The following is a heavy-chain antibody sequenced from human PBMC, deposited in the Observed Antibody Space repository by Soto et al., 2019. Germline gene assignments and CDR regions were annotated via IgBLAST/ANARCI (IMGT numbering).Heavy chain of an antibody. CDR3: ASIVLVPAAMEAMAFDI. D-gene: IGHD2-2*01. CDR1: GFTFSSYA. V-gene: IGHV3-30-3*01. CDR2: ISYDGSNK. Sequence: GSLRLSCAASGFTFSSYAMHWVRQAPGKGLEWVAVISYDGSNKYYADSVKGRFTISRDNSKNTLYLQMNSLRAEDTAVYYCASIVLVPAAMEAMAFDIWGQGTMVTVSS. J-gene: IGHJ3*02.